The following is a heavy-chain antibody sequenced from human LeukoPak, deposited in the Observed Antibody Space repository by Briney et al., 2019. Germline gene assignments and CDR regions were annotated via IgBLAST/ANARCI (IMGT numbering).Heavy chain of an antibody. CDR1: EFTFSSYS. V-gene: IGHV3-21*04. CDR2: ISGNSRYI. D-gene: IGHD3-22*01. Sequence: PGGSLRLSCAASEFTFSSYSMTWVRQAPGKGLEWVSSISGNSRYIYYADSMRGRFTISRDNAKNSLYLQMNSLRAEDTAVYYCARDRCYYDSSGCYDYWGQGTLVTVSS. J-gene: IGHJ4*02. CDR3: ARDRCYYDSSGCYDY.